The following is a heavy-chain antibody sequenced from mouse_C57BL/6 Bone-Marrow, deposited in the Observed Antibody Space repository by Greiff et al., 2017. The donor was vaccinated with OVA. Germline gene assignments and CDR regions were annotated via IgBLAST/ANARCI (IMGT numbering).Heavy chain of an antibody. J-gene: IGHJ3*01. CDR3: ARDLQVTGTAY. CDR1: GFTFSSYA. D-gene: IGHD4-1*01. V-gene: IGHV5-4*01. CDR2: ISDGGSYT. Sequence: EVHLVESGGGLVKPGGSLKLSCAASGFTFSSYAMSWVRQTPEKRLEWVATISDGGSYTYYPDNVKGRFTISRDNAKNNLYLQMSHLKSEDTAMYYCARDLQVTGTAYWGQGTLVTVSA.